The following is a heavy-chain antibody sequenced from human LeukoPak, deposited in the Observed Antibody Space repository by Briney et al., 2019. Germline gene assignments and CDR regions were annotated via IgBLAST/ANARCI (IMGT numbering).Heavy chain of an antibody. V-gene: IGHV4-4*09. CDR1: AGSITSYY. Sequence: SDTLSPTCTLAAGSITSYYWSSIRHPPREGLEWIVYIYTRGSTNYNPPLKRRVTISVDTSKNQFSLKLSSVTAADTAVYYCARGYYDSSGYPGIGWYFDLWGRGTLVTVSS. D-gene: IGHD3-22*01. J-gene: IGHJ2*01. CDR2: IYTRGST. CDR3: ARGYYDSSGYPGIGWYFDL.